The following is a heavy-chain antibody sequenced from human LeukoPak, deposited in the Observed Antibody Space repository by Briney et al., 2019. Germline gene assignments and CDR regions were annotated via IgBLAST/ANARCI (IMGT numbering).Heavy chain of an antibody. D-gene: IGHD2-2*01. CDR1: GYTFTGYY. V-gene: IGHV1-2*02. CDR3: ARGEYSRSPSCYARSYYYDY. Sequence: ASVKVSCKASGYTFTGYYMHWARQAPGHGLEWMVWVDPNSGGTNYAQKFQGRVTMTRDRSISTSYMELSRLRSDDTAVNYRARGEYSRSPSCYARSYYYDY. CDR2: VDPNSGGT. J-gene: IGHJ6*03.